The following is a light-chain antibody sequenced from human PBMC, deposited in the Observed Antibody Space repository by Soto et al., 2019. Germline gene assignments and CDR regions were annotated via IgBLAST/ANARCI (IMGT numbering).Light chain of an antibody. Sequence: DIQMTQSPSSLSASVGDRVTITFRASQSISSYLNWYQQKPGKAPKLLIYAASSLQSGVPSRFSGSGSGTDFTLTISSLQPEDFATYYCQQGYSTLWTFGQGTKVDI. CDR1: QSISSY. V-gene: IGKV1-39*01. J-gene: IGKJ1*01. CDR3: QQGYSTLWT. CDR2: AAS.